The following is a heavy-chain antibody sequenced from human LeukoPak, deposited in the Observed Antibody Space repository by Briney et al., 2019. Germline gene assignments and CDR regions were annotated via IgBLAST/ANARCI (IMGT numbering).Heavy chain of an antibody. D-gene: IGHD3-22*01. Sequence: SETLSLTCTVSGGSISSYSWSWLRQPPGKGLEWIGYIYYSGSTNYNPSLKSRVTISVDRSKNQFSLKLKSVTAADTAVYYCARNPNDSSGYYNYFDYWGQGTLVTVSS. CDR2: IYYSGST. J-gene: IGHJ4*02. CDR3: ARNPNDSSGYYNYFDY. V-gene: IGHV4-59*01. CDR1: GGSISSYS.